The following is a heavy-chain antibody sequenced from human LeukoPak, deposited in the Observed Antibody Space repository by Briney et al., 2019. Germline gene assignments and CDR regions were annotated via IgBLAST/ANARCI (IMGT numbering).Heavy chain of an antibody. Sequence: PGGSLRLSCAASGFTVSSNYMSWVRQAPGKGLEWVSVIYSGGSTYYADSVKGRFTISRDNSKNTLYLQMNSLRAEDTAVYYCARDLTPYSWGTDVWGQGTTVTVSS. CDR2: IYSGGST. D-gene: IGHD2-15*01. V-gene: IGHV3-66*01. CDR3: ARDLTPYSWGTDV. J-gene: IGHJ6*02. CDR1: GFTVSSNY.